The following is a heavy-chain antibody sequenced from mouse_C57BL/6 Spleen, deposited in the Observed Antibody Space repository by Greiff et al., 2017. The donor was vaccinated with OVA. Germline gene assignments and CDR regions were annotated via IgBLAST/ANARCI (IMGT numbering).Heavy chain of an antibody. J-gene: IGHJ3*01. CDR2: IDPSDSYT. V-gene: IGHV1-50*01. CDR3: ARGLPPWFAD. D-gene: IGHD2-2*01. CDR1: GYTFTSYW. Sequence: QVQLQQPGAELVKPGASVKLSCKASGYTFTSYWMQWVKQRPGQGLEWIGEIDPSDSYTNYTQKFKGQATLTVDTSSSTAYMQLSSLTSEDSAVYYCARGLPPWFADWGQGTLVTVSA.